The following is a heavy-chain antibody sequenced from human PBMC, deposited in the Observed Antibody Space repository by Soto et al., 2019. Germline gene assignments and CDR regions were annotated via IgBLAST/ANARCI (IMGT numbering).Heavy chain of an antibody. Sequence: GASVKVSCKASGYTFTSYGISWVRQAPGQGLEWMGWISAYNGNTNYAQKLQGRVTMTTDTSTSTAYMELRSLRSDDTAVYYCARDQRITIFGVVFAGDGFDIWGQGTMVTV. D-gene: IGHD3-3*01. CDR1: GYTFTSYG. CDR3: ARDQRITIFGVVFAGDGFDI. J-gene: IGHJ3*02. CDR2: ISAYNGNT. V-gene: IGHV1-18*01.